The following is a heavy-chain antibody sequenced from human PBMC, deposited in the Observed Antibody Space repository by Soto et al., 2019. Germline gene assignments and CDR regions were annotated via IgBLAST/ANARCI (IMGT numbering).Heavy chain of an antibody. CDR3: TRSHYPYSLVIDY. CDR2: VYWTGSN. D-gene: IGHD1-26*01. CDR1: GYSITTNGYY. J-gene: IGHJ4*02. V-gene: IGHV4-39*01. Sequence: SETLCLTCSVSGYSITTNGYYWGWIRQPPGKGLQWIGNVYWTGSNFSHPVLTRRVFISVDTSKNEFSLRLTSVTAADTAVYYCTRSHYPYSLVIDYWGPGXLVTVSS.